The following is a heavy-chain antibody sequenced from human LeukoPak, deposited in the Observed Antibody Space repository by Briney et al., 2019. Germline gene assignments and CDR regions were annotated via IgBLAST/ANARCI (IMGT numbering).Heavy chain of an antibody. V-gene: IGHV3-23*01. J-gene: IGHJ4*02. CDR3: AKHITVVSQCLDY. D-gene: IGHD4-23*01. Sequence: GGSLRLSCAASGFTFSSYAMSWVRQAPGKGLEWVSAISGSGGSTYYADSVKGRFTISRDNSKNTLYLQMNSLRAADTAVYYCAKHITVVSQCLDYWGQGTLVTVSS. CDR2: ISGSGGST. CDR1: GFTFSSYA.